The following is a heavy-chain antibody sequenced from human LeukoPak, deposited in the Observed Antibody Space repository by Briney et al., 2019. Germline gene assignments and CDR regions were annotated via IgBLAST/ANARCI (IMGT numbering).Heavy chain of an antibody. CDR1: GFTFSDYA. V-gene: IGHV3-23*01. CDR2: ISGSGGGT. J-gene: IGHJ4*02. D-gene: IGHD6-19*01. CDR3: AKDRQWLVHGY. Sequence: PGGSLGLSCAASGFTFSDYAMSWVRQAPGRGLEWVSSISGSGGGTYYADSVKGRFTISRDNSKNTLYLQMNSLRAEDTAVYYCAKDRQWLVHGYWGQGTLVTVSS.